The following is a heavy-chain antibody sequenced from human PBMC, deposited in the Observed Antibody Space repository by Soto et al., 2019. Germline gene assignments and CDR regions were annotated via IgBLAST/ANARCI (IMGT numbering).Heavy chain of an antibody. Sequence: QVQLVESGGGLVKPGGSLRLSCAASGFTFSDYYMSWSRQAPGKGMEWVSYISSSGTTISYADSVKGRFTISRDNAKNSLYLQMNSVSAEDTGVYYCARVDPPAKSWGQGTLVTVSS. CDR1: GFTFSDYY. D-gene: IGHD2-2*01. V-gene: IGHV3-11*01. CDR3: ARVDPPAKS. CDR2: ISSSGTTI. J-gene: IGHJ5*02.